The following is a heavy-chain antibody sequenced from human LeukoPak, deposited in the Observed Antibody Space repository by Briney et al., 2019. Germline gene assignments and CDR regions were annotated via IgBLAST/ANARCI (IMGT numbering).Heavy chain of an antibody. CDR3: AKTISLKNYYDSSGPFDY. V-gene: IGHV3-23*01. D-gene: IGHD3-22*01. Sequence: GGSLRLSCAASGFTFSSYGMSWVRQAPGKGLEWVSAISGSGGSTYYADSVKGRFTISRDNSKNTLYLQMNSLRAEDTAVYYCAKTISLKNYYDSSGPFDYWGQGTLVTVSS. CDR1: GFTFSSYG. J-gene: IGHJ4*02. CDR2: ISGSGGST.